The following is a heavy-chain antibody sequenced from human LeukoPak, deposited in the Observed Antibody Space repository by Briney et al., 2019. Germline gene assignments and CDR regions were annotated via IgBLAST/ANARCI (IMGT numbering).Heavy chain of an antibody. CDR3: ARASNYGGSSFDL. V-gene: IGHV3-74*01. Sequence: GGSLRLSCAASGFTFGSYWMHWVRQAPGKGLVWVSRISGDESSTSYADSVKGRFTISRENAKNSLYLQMNSLRAGDTAVYYCARASNYGGSSFDLWGRGTLVSVSS. CDR2: ISGDESST. CDR1: GFTFGSYW. J-gene: IGHJ2*01. D-gene: IGHD4-23*01.